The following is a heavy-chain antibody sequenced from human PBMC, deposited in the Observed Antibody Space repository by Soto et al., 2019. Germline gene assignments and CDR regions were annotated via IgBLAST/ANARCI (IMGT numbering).Heavy chain of an antibody. V-gene: IGHV3-7*03. D-gene: IGHD5-18*01. Sequence: GGSLRLSCAASGFTFSSYWMSWVRQAPGKGLEWVANIKQDGSEKYYVDSVKGRFTISRDNAKNSLYLQMNSLRAEDTAVYYCAREYTYYYYGMDVWGQGTTVTVSS. CDR3: AREYTYYYYGMDV. CDR1: GFTFSSYW. J-gene: IGHJ6*02. CDR2: IKQDGSEK.